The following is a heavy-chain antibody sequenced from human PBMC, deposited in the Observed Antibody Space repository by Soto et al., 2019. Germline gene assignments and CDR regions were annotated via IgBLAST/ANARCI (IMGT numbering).Heavy chain of an antibody. Sequence: QVQLQQWGAGLLKPSETLSLTCAVYGGSFSGYYWSWIRQPPGKGLEWIGEINHSGSTNYNPSLKSRVTRSVDTSKNQFSLKLSSVTAADTAVYYCARGPRSIAARTGLYFDYWGQGTLVTVSS. CDR3: ARGPRSIAARTGLYFDY. J-gene: IGHJ4*02. V-gene: IGHV4-34*01. D-gene: IGHD6-6*01. CDR2: INHSGST. CDR1: GGSFSGYY.